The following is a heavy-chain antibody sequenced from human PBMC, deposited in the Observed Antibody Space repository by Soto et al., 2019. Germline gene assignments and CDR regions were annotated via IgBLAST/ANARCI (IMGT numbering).Heavy chain of an antibody. V-gene: IGHV3-23*01. J-gene: IGHJ4*02. D-gene: IGHD6-19*01. Sequence: PVGSLRLSCAASRFTFGSYAMSWVRQAPGKGLGWVAAISGSGGSTYYADSVKGRFTMSRDNSKNTLYLQMNSLRAEDTAVYYCAKAVEQWLVPLLFDYWGQGTLVTVSS. CDR1: RFTFGSYA. CDR3: AKAVEQWLVPLLFDY. CDR2: ISGSGGST.